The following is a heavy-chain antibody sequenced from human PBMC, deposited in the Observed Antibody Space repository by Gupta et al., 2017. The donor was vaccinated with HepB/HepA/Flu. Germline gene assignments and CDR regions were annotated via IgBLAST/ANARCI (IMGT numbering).Heavy chain of an antibody. CDR2: INPDGSLR. D-gene: IGHD2-2*03. J-gene: IGHJ5*02. V-gene: IGHV3-7*01. CDR3: VRVDIS. CDR1: VFSFSDDW. Sequence: EVQLVESGGGLVQPGGSLRLSCAASVFSFSDDWMYWVRQSPGNGLEWVANINPDGSLRRCVDSVKGRFTISRDNAKNLLYLQMNNLRDEDTAVYYCVRVDISWGQGTLVTVSS.